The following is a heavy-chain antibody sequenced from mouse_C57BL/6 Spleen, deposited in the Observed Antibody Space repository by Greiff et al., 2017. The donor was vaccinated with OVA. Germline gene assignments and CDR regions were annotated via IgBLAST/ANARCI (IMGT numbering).Heavy chain of an antibody. CDR2: ISDGGSYT. CDR3: ARDKGDYYGSSFDY. Sequence: EVQLQQSGGGLVKPGGSLKLSCAASGFTFSSYAMSWVRQTPEKRLEWVATISDGGSYTYYPDNVKGRFTISRDNAKNNLYLQMSHLKSEDTAMYYCARDKGDYYGSSFDYWGQGTTLTVSS. J-gene: IGHJ2*01. CDR1: GFTFSSYA. V-gene: IGHV5-4*01. D-gene: IGHD1-1*01.